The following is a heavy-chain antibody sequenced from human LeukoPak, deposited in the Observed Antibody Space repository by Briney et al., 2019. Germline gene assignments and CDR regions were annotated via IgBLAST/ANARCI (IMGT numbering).Heavy chain of an antibody. CDR2: IYYSGST. CDR1: GGSISSYY. D-gene: IGHD2-15*01. J-gene: IGHJ4*02. CDR3: ARGQYCSGGSCLIDY. V-gene: IGHV4-59*01. Sequence: SETLSLTCTVAGGSISSYYWSWIRQPPGKGLEWIGYIYYSGSTNYNRSLKSRVTISVDTSKNQFSLKLSSVTAADTAVYYCARGQYCSGGSCLIDYWGQGTLVTVSS.